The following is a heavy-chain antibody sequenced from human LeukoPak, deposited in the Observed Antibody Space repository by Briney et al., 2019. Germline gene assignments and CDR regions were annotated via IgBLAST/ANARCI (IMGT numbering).Heavy chain of an antibody. V-gene: IGHV4-38-2*02. CDR1: GYSISSGYY. Sequence: SETLSLTCAVSGYSISSGYYWGWIRQPPGKGLEWIGTIYHSGNTYYNPSLRSRVTISVDTSKNQFSLRLSPVTAADTAVYYCARETYYYDSSVYTDYYNYFDPWGQGTLVTVSS. J-gene: IGHJ5*02. CDR3: ARETYYYDSSVYTDYYNYFDP. CDR2: IYHSGNT. D-gene: IGHD3-22*01.